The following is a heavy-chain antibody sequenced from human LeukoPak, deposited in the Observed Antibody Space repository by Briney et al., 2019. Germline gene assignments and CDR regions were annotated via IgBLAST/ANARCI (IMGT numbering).Heavy chain of an antibody. J-gene: IGHJ4*02. CDR2: IKEDGSQK. CDR3: ARQTAMGRSGDY. V-gene: IGHV3-7*03. CDR1: GFTFSDYW. D-gene: IGHD5-18*01. Sequence: GGSLRLSCAASGFTFSDYWMSWVRQSPGKGLEWVANIKEDGSQKYYVDSVRGRFTISRDNAKNSLFLQMDSLKASDTAMYYCARQTAMGRSGDYWGQGTLVTVSS.